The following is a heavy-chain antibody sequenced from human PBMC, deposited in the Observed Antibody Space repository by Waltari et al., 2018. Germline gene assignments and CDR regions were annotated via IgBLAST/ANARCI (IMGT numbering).Heavy chain of an antibody. Sequence: EVQLVESGGGLVKPGGSLRLSCAASGFTFSSYSMNWVRQAPGKGLEWVSSISSSSSYIYYADSVKGRFTISRDNAKNSLYLQMNSLRAEDTAVYYCARDPLIQVSSSPAYYYYYGMDVWGQGTTVTVSS. CDR1: GFTFSSYS. CDR3: ARDPLIQVSSSPAYYYYYGMDV. J-gene: IGHJ6*02. CDR2: ISSSSSYI. V-gene: IGHV3-21*01. D-gene: IGHD6-6*01.